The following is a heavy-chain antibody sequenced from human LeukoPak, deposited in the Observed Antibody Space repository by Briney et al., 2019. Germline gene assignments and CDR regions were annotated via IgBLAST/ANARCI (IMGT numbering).Heavy chain of an antibody. V-gene: IGHV3-30-3*01. CDR3: CDGMDV. Sequence: GGSLRLSCAASGFTFNNYAMHWVRQAPGKGLEWVAVISYDGSNKYYAGSVKGRFTISRDNSKNTLYLQMNSLRSEDTATYYCCDGMDVWGQGTTVAVSS. J-gene: IGHJ6*02. CDR2: ISYDGSNK. CDR1: GFTFNNYA.